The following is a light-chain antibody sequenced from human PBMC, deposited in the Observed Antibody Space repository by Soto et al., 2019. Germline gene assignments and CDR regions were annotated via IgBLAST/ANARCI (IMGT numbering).Light chain of an antibody. J-gene: IGLJ1*01. CDR3: SSYTSSSTI. CDR1: SSDVGGYNY. V-gene: IGLV2-14*01. Sequence: SLLTQPASVTGSPGQSITISSPGTSSDVGGYNYVSWYQQHPGKAPKLMIYDVSNRPSGVSNRFSGSKSGNTASLTISGLQAEDEADYYCSSYTSSSTIFGTGTKSPS. CDR2: DVS.